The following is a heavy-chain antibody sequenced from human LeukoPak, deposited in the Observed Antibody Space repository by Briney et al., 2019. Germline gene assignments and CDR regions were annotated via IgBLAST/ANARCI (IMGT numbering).Heavy chain of an antibody. V-gene: IGHV3-74*01. CDR1: GFAFRNYW. D-gene: IGHD3-3*01. Sequence: GGSLRLSCVASGFAFRNYWMYWVRQGPGKGLVWLSRINPDGSTTTYADSVKGRSTISRDNANRMLSLHINSLRVEDTAVYYCARDFRFLDDYWGQGTLVTVSS. CDR2: INPDGSTT. J-gene: IGHJ4*02. CDR3: ARDFRFLDDY.